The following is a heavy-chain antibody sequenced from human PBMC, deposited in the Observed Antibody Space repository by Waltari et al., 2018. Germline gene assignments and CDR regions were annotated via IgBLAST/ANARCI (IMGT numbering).Heavy chain of an antibody. CDR1: GGPISRSSYY. CDR2: IYYTGST. D-gene: IGHD5-18*01. J-gene: IGHJ6*02. Sequence: QLQLQESGPGLVKSSETLSLTCTVSGGPISRSSYYWGWIRQPPGKGREWIGTIYYTGSTYSNPSLKSRVTISIDTSKNQFSLNLSSVTAADTAVYYCSRRIQQNGMDLWGQGTTVTVSS. CDR3: SRRIQQNGMDL. V-gene: IGHV4-39*01.